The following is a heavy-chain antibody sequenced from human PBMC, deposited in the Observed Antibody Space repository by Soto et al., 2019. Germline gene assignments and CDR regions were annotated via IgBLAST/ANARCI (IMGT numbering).Heavy chain of an antibody. Sequence: ETLSLTCTVSGGSVSSGSYYWSWIRQPPGKGLEWIGYIYYSGSTNYNPSLKTRVTISVDTSKNQFSLKLSSVTAADTAVYYCARVSKLVAPKDGKSAYFYAMDVWGHGTTVTVSS. J-gene: IGHJ6*02. V-gene: IGHV4-61*01. CDR1: GGSVSSGSYY. CDR3: ARVSKLVAPKDGKSAYFYAMDV. D-gene: IGHD6-6*01. CDR2: IYYSGST.